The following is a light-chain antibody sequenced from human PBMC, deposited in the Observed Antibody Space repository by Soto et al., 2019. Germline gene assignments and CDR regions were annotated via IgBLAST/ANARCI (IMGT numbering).Light chain of an antibody. CDR2: AAS. V-gene: IGKV1-39*01. Sequence: DIQLTHSPSSLAASVGDRVTSTCRASQIISSYLNWYQQKPGKAPKLLIYAASSLQSGVPSRFSGSGSGTDFTLTISSLQPEDFATYYCQQSYSTPITFGQGTRLETK. J-gene: IGKJ5*01. CDR1: QIISSY. CDR3: QQSYSTPIT.